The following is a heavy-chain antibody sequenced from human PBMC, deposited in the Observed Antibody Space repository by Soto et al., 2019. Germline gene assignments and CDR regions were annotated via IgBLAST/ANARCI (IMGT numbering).Heavy chain of an antibody. V-gene: IGHV3-74*01. Sequence: GGSLRLSFAASGFTFSSYWMHWVRQAPGKGLVWVSRIDGDGSITTYADSVKGRFTVSRDNAKNALYLQMNSLRAEDTAVYYCIRDGYDHDSSSDYFGYWGQGT. CDR2: IDGDGSIT. CDR3: IRDGYDHDSSSDYFGY. J-gene: IGHJ4*02. CDR1: GFTFSSYW. D-gene: IGHD3-22*01.